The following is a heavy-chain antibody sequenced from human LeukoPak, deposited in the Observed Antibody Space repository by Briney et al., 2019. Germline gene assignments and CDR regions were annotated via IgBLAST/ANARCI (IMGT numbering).Heavy chain of an antibody. CDR3: ARRYAVGGTDY. J-gene: IGHJ4*02. D-gene: IGHD1-1*01. Sequence: GASVNVSCKASGYTFTSYGISWVRQAPGQGPEWMGWINPNSGGTNYAQKFQGRVTMTRDTSISTAYMELSRLRSDDTAVYYCARRYAVGGTDYWGQGTLVTVSS. CDR1: GYTFTSYG. CDR2: INPNSGGT. V-gene: IGHV1-2*02.